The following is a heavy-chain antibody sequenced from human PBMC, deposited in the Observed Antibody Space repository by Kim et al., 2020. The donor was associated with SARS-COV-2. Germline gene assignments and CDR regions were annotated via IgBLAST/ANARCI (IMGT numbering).Heavy chain of an antibody. V-gene: IGHV4-39*01. CDR1: GGSISSSSYY. CDR3: ARHRASGSWSGMAFYYYYYGMDV. Sequence: SETLSLTCTVSGGSISSSSYYWGWIRQPPGKGLEWIGSIYYSGSTYYNPSLKSRVTISVDTSKNQFSLKLSSVTAADTAVYYCARHRASGSWSGMAFYYYYYGMDVWGQGTTVTVSS. D-gene: IGHD6-13*01. CDR2: IYYSGST. J-gene: IGHJ6*02.